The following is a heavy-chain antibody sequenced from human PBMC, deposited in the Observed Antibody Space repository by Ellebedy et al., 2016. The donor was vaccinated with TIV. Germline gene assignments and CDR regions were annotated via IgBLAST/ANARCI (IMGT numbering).Heavy chain of an antibody. Sequence: GESLKISXKASGYTFPTYAIAWVRKMPGKGLEWMGIIYPADSDTIYSPSFQGQVTISVDKSINTAYLQWNSLKASDTAMYYCASRGYTYGYYLDYWGQGTLVTVSS. V-gene: IGHV5-51*01. CDR2: IYPADSDT. CDR1: GYTFPTYA. CDR3: ASRGYTYGYYLDY. J-gene: IGHJ4*02. D-gene: IGHD5-18*01.